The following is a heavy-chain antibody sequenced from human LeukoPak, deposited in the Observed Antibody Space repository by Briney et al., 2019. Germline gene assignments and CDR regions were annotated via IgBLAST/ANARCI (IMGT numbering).Heavy chain of an antibody. D-gene: IGHD6-19*01. J-gene: IGHJ4*02. V-gene: IGHV3-7*01. CDR1: EFTFSRYW. CDR2: IKQDGSEK. Sequence: PGGSLRLSCAASEFTFSRYWMSWVRQAPGKGLEWVAHIKQDGSEKYYVDSMKGRFTISRDNAKNSLYLQMNSLRAEDTAVYYCARSAHSVGWYYFDYWGQGTQVTVSS. CDR3: ARSAHSVGWYYFDY.